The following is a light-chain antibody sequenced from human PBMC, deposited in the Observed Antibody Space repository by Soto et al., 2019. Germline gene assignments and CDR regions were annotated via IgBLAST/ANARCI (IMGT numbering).Light chain of an antibody. Sequence: EVVMTQSPATLSVSPGARSTLSCKASQSVRKNLVWYLQKPGQAPRPIIYDATNRATGIPVRFSGSGSGTEFTLIISSLQSEDVGVYYCQQSDNWPPKTFGGGTQVEIK. CDR1: QSVRKN. J-gene: IGKJ4*01. V-gene: IGKV3-15*01. CDR2: DAT. CDR3: QQSDNWPPKT.